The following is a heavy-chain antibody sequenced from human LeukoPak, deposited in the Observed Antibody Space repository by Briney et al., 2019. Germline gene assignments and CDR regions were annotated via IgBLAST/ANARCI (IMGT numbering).Heavy chain of an antibody. CDR3: AKDPFDY. V-gene: IGHV3-30*18. CDR2: ISYDGSNK. J-gene: IGHJ4*02. CDR1: GSTFSSYG. Sequence: PGRSLRLSCAASGSTFSSYGMHWVRQAPGKGLEWVAVISYDGSNKYYADSVKGRFTISRDNSKNTLYLQMNSLRAEDTAVYYCAKDPFDYWGQGTLVTVSS.